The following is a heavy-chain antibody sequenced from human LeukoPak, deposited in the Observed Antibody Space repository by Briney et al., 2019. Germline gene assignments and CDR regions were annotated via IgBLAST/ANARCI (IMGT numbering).Heavy chain of an antibody. Sequence: GESLKISCKGSGYSFTSYWIGWVRQMPGKGLEWMGIIYPGDSDTRYSPSFQGQVTISADKSISTAYLQWSSLKASDTAMYYCARWYYDILTGYPIYYYYMDVWGKGTTVTISS. CDR2: IYPGDSDT. CDR1: GYSFTSYW. V-gene: IGHV5-51*01. D-gene: IGHD3-9*01. J-gene: IGHJ6*03. CDR3: ARWYYDILTGYPIYYYYMDV.